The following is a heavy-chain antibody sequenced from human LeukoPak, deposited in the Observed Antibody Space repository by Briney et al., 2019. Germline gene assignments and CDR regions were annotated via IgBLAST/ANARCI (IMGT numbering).Heavy chain of an antibody. D-gene: IGHD5-24*01. J-gene: IGHJ4*02. CDR2: ISPDGSTT. Sequence: PGGSLRLSCAASGFPFSRDSMHWVRQSPGKGLVWLSRISPDGSTTNYADSVKGRFTISRDNAKNTLYLQMNSLRDEDTAVYYCASDVAYKFDYWGQGTLVTLSS. V-gene: IGHV3-74*01. CDR3: ASDVAYKFDY. CDR1: GFPFSRDS.